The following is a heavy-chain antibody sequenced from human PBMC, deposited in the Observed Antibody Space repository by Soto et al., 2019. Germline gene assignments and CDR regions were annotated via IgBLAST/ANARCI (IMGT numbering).Heavy chain of an antibody. CDR1: GVAFCSYG. J-gene: IGHJ4*02. D-gene: IGHD4-17*01. CDR2: ISSSSSTI. Sequence: PGCSLRLSCAASGVAFCSYGMNWVRPAPGKGLEWVSYISSSSSTIYYADSVKGRFTISVDTSKNQFSLRLTSVTAADTAVYYCARGFGVTTNPPGHWGQGTLVTVSS. V-gene: IGHV3-48*01. CDR3: ARGFGVTTNPPGH.